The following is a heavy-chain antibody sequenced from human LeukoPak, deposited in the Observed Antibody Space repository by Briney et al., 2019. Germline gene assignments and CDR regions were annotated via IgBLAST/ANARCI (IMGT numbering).Heavy chain of an antibody. CDR1: GYTFSSYG. J-gene: IGHJ4*02. V-gene: IGHV3-30*03. Sequence: GGSLRLSCAASGYTFSSYGMHWVRQAPGKGLEWVAVISYDGSNKYYADSVKGRFTLSRDNSKNTLYLQMNSLRAEDTAVYYCARGPYSSGSSADYWGQGTLVTVSS. CDR2: ISYDGSNK. CDR3: ARGPYSSGSSADY. D-gene: IGHD6-19*01.